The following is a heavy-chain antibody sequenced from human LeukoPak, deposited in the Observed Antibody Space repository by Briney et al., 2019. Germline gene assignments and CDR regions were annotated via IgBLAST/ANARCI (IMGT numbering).Heavy chain of an antibody. D-gene: IGHD2-15*01. CDR2: IYSGGTT. CDR3: AKVHGGYPFDQ. Sequence: PGGSLRLSCEASGFTVSSNYMSWVRQAPGKGLEWVSVIYSGGTTYYADSVKGRFTISRDNSKNTQYLQMNGLRAEDTAVYYCAKVHGGYPFDQWGQGTLVTVSS. CDR1: GFTVSSNY. J-gene: IGHJ4*02. V-gene: IGHV3-53*01.